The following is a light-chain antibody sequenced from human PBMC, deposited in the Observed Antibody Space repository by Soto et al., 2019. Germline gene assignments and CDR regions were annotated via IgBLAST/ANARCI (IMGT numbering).Light chain of an antibody. CDR2: GAS. CDR3: QQHKNWPPST. CDR1: ESVSSN. Sequence: EIVMTQSPATLSVSPGERATLSCRASESVSSNLVWYQQRPGQPPRLLIYGASTRATGVPARFSGSGSGTEFTLTISSLQSEDFAVYSCQQHKNWPPSTFGQGTRLEMK. V-gene: IGKV3-15*01. J-gene: IGKJ5*01.